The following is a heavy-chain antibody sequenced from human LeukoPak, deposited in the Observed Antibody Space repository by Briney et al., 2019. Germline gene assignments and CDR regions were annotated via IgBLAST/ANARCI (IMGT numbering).Heavy chain of an antibody. V-gene: IGHV3-30*04. CDR1: GFTFSSYA. J-gene: IGHJ4*02. CDR2: ISYDGSNK. Sequence: PGGSLRLSCAASGFTFSSYAMHWVRQAPGKGLEWVAVISYDGSNKYYADSVKGRFTISRDNSKNTLYLQMNSLRAEDTAVYYCARDPLGSGYTMNYWGQGTLVTVSS. CDR3: ARDPLGSGYTMNY. D-gene: IGHD5-12*01.